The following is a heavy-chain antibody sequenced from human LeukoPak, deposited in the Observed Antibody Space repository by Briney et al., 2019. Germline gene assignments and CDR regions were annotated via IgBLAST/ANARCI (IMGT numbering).Heavy chain of an antibody. J-gene: IGHJ4*02. CDR2: IYDSGST. CDR1: GGSIRSSYYY. V-gene: IGHV4-39*07. CDR3: ARVPSDSSSWYGVDY. D-gene: IGHD6-13*01. Sequence: SETLSLTCTVSGGSIRSSYYYWGWIRQPPGKGLEWIGSIYDSGSTYYNPSLKSRVTISVDTSKNQFSLKLSSVTAADTAVYYCARVPSDSSSWYGVDYWGQGTLATVSS.